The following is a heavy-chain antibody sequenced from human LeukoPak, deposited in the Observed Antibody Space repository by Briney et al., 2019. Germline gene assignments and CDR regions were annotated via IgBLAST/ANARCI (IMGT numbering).Heavy chain of an antibody. V-gene: IGHV3-23*01. Sequence: GGSLRLSCAASGFSFSNYAMSWVRQAPGKGLEWVSGISNSGGTTYYADSVKGRFTVSRDNGKNTLSLQMNSLRAEDTAIYYCAKRLSAKDDWGQGALVTVSS. CDR3: AKRLSAKDD. CDR2: ISNSGGTT. CDR1: GFSFSNYA. J-gene: IGHJ4*02. D-gene: IGHD2/OR15-2a*01.